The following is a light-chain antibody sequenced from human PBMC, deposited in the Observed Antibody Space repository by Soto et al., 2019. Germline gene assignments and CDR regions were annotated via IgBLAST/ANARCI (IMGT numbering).Light chain of an antibody. CDR2: GAS. CDR1: QSVSTNN. J-gene: IGKJ1*01. V-gene: IGKV3-20*01. CDR3: QQYDNSVWT. Sequence: LIHPGASRTFSTEERATLSCRASQSVSTNNLAWYQQRPGQAPRLLIYGASRRATGIPDRFSGSGSGTDFTLTISRLEPEDVAVYYCQQYDNSVWTFGQGAKADIK.